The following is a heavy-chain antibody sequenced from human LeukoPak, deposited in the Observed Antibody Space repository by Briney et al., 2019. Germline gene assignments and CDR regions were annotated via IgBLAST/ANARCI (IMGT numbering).Heavy chain of an antibody. V-gene: IGHV4-34*01. Sequence: SETLSLTCAVYGGSFSGYYWSWIRQPPGKGLEWIGEINHSGSTNYNPFLKSRVTISVDTSKNQFSLKLSSVTAADTAVYYYARHSPGYWFDPWGQGTLSPSPQ. CDR3: ARHSPGYWFDP. J-gene: IGHJ5*02. CDR1: GGSFSGYY. CDR2: INHSGST. D-gene: IGHD6-13*01.